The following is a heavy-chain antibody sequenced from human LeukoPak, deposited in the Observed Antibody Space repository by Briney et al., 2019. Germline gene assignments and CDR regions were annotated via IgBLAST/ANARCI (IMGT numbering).Heavy chain of an antibody. V-gene: IGHV3-33*01. J-gene: IGHJ4*02. Sequence: GGSLRLSCAASGFTFSSYGMHWVRQAPGKGLEWVAVIWYDGSNKYYADSVKGRFTISRDNSKSTLYLQMNSLRAEDTAVYYCASEPNMVRGALDYWGQGTLVTVSS. CDR1: GFTFSSYG. D-gene: IGHD3-10*01. CDR3: ASEPNMVRGALDY. CDR2: IWYDGSNK.